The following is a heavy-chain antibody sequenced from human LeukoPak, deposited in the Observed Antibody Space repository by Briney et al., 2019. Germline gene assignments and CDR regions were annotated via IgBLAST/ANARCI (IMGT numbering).Heavy chain of an antibody. D-gene: IGHD2-2*02. CDR3: ARCIVVPAAILYYYYMDV. CDR2: INHSGST. Sequence: SETLSLTCAVYGGSFSGYYWSWIRQPPGKGLEWIGEINHSGSTNYNPSLKSRVTISVDTSKNQFSLKLSSVTAADTAVYYCARCIVVPAAILYYYYMDVWAKGPRSPSP. J-gene: IGHJ6*03. V-gene: IGHV4-34*01. CDR1: GGSFSGYY.